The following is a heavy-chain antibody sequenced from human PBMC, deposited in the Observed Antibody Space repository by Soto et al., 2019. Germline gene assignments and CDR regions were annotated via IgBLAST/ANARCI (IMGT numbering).Heavy chain of an antibody. V-gene: IGHV3-33*01. CDR1: GFTFSSYG. D-gene: IGHD2-15*01. CDR2: IWYDGSNK. Sequence: GGSLRLSCAASGFTFSSYGMHWVRQAPGKGLEWVAVIWYDGSNKYYADSVKGRFTISRDNSKNTLYLQMNSLRAEDTAVYYCAREIVVVVAAAHRTQYYFDYWGQGTLVTVSS. J-gene: IGHJ4*02. CDR3: AREIVVVVAAAHRTQYYFDY.